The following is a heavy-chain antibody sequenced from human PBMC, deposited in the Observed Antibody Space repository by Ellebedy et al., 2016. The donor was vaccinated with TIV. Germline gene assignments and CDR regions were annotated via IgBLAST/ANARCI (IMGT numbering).Heavy chain of an antibody. CDR3: AKDPRRRYVVRGTSYYFYF. CDR1: GFIVSTNH. CDR2: GYT. D-gene: IGHD1-14*01. J-gene: IGHJ4*02. V-gene: IGHV3-66*02. Sequence: GESLKISCTASGFIVSTNHMSWVRQAPGKGLEWVGGYTHYADAVKGRFTISRDNSKNKLYLHMNSLRAVDTAVYYCAKDPRRRYVVRGTSYYFYFWGQGTLVTVSS.